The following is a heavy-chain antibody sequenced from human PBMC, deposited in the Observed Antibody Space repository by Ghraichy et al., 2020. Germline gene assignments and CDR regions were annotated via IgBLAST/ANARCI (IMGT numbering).Heavy chain of an antibody. CDR3: ARNYYDSSGYYHFDY. J-gene: IGHJ4*02. V-gene: IGHV1-18*01. D-gene: IGHD3-22*01. Sequence: ASVKVSCKASGYTCTSYGISWVRQAPGQGLEWMGWISAYNGNTNYAQKLQGRVTMTTDTSTSTAYMELRSLRSDDTAVYYCARNYYDSSGYYHFDYWCQGTLVTVAS. CDR1: GYTCTSYG. CDR2: ISAYNGNT.